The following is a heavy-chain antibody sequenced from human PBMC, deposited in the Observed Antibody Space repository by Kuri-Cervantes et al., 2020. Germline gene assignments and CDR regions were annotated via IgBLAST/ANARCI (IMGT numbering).Heavy chain of an antibody. J-gene: IGHJ6*02. Sequence: LSLTCAASGFTFSSYGMHWVRQAPGKGLEWVAVIWYDGSNKYYADSVKGRFTISRDNAKNSLYLQMNSLRAEDTAVYYCARDANVYYYGMDVWGQGTTVTVSS. CDR2: IWYDGSNK. CDR1: GFTFSSYG. V-gene: IGHV3-33*01. CDR3: ARDANVYYYGMDV.